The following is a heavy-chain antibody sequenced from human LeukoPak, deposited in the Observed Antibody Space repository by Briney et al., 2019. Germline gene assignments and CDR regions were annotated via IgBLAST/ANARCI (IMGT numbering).Heavy chain of an antibody. V-gene: IGHV3-64*02. CDR1: GFIFNNYA. J-gene: IGHJ4*02. CDR3: ATRHEYSYPY. CDR2: IGGNGETS. Sequence: GGSLRLSCAASGFIFNNYAMHWVRQAPGKGLEYVSAIGGNGETSYYADSVKGRCTISRDNSKNTVYLQMGSLRNEDMAVYYCATRHEYSYPYWGQGTMVTVSS. D-gene: IGHD5-18*01.